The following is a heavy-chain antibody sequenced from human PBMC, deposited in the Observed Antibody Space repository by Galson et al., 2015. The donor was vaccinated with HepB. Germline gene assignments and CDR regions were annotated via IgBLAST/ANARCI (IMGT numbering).Heavy chain of an antibody. D-gene: IGHD3-22*01. CDR2: INAGNGNT. Sequence: SVKVSCKASGYTFTSYGLHWVRQAPGQRLDWMGVINAGNGNTEFSQKFQGRVTITRDTSASTVYMELSSLRSEDTAVYYCARGTGGSGYYYVDYWGQGTLVTVSS. V-gene: IGHV1-3*01. J-gene: IGHJ4*02. CDR1: GYTFTSYG. CDR3: ARGTGGSGYYYVDY.